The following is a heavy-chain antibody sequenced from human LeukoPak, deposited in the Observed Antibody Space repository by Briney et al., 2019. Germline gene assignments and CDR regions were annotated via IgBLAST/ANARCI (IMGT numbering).Heavy chain of an antibody. Sequence: GGSLRLSCAASGFTFSSYEMNWVRQAPGKGLEWVSYISSSTSTIYYADSVKGRFTISRDNSKNTLYLQMNSLRAEDTAVYYCAKAMRFNSSGVKRSYYYYMDVWGKGTTVTVSS. D-gene: IGHD3-22*01. CDR3: AKAMRFNSSGVKRSYYYYMDV. CDR2: ISSSTSTI. J-gene: IGHJ6*03. V-gene: IGHV3-48*03. CDR1: GFTFSSYE.